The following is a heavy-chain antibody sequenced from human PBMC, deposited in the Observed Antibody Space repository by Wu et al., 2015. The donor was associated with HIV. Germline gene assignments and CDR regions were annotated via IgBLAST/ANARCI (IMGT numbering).Heavy chain of an antibody. J-gene: IGHJ4*02. CDR3: ARDRRSSGLYGLFFY. CDR1: GDIFTGYY. CDR2: INPSSGAT. V-gene: IGHV1-2*02. D-gene: IGHD6-19*01. Sequence: QVQLVQSAPDVKKPGASMRVSCKASGDIFTGYYMHWVRQAPGQGPEWMGWINPSSGATNYAQKFKGRVTMTRDTSITTVYMELTSLRSDDSAVYYCARDRRSSGLYGLFFYWGQGTLVTVSA.